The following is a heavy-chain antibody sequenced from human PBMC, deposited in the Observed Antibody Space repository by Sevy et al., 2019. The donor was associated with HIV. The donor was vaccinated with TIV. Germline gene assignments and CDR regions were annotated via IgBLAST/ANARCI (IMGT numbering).Heavy chain of an antibody. J-gene: IGHJ5*01. CDR3: AGENAWGRDDS. CDR2: IYYNGPI. CDR1: GGSITSLY. Sequence: SETLSLTCTVSGGSITSLYWNWIRQPPGKGLEWIANIYYNGPINYNPSLKSRVTLSLDPSNNQFSLRLSSVTAADTAMYYCAGENAWGRDDSWGQGTLVTVSS. D-gene: IGHD1-26*01. V-gene: IGHV4-59*11.